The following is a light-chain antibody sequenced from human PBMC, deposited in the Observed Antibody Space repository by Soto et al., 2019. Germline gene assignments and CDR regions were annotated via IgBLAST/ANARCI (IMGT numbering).Light chain of an antibody. CDR2: AAS. CDR1: QSISNH. Sequence: DIQMTQSPSSLSASVEDRVIITCRASQSISNHFNWYQQKPGKAPKLLIFAASSLQSGVPSSFSGSRSGPDFTLTISSLQPEECATYYCQQSYSSPPTFGQGTKVEIK. V-gene: IGKV1-39*01. CDR3: QQSYSSPPT. J-gene: IGKJ1*01.